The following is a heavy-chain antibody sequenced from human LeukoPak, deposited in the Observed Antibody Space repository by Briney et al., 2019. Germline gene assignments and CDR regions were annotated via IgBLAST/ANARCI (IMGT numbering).Heavy chain of an antibody. CDR3: ARNRGDGYSVDYFDY. CDR1: AYSISSGYY. V-gene: IGHV4-38-2*01. J-gene: IGHJ4*02. CDR2: IYHSGII. D-gene: IGHD5-24*01. Sequence: SETLSLTCAVSAYSISSGYYWGWIRQSPGKGLDWIGSIYHSGIIYYNPSLKSRVTISVDMSKNQFSLRLSSVTAADTAVYYCARNRGDGYSVDYFDYWGKGTLVTVSS.